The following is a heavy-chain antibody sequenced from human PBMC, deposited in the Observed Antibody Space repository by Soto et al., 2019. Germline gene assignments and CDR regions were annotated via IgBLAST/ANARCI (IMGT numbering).Heavy chain of an antibody. CDR3: VRDGTKTLRDWFDP. J-gene: IGHJ5*02. CDR2: IYATGTT. V-gene: IGHV4-61*02. Sequence: SETLSLTCTVSGGTISSTNHYWGWIRKSAGKGLEWIGRIYATGTTDYNPSLKSRVMMSVDTSKKQFSLKLRSVTAADTAVYYCVRDGTKTLRDWFDPWGQGISVTVSS. CDR1: GGTISSTNHY. D-gene: IGHD1-1*01.